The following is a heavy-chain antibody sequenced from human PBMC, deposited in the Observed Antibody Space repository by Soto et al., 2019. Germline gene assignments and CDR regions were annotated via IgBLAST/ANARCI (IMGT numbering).Heavy chain of an antibody. D-gene: IGHD3-3*01. CDR1: SGSISSDNW. CDR3: ARHVPIFGVVSMRRPSTYYFDF. CDR2: IYHTGST. J-gene: IGHJ4*02. V-gene: IGHV4-4*02. Sequence: SETLSLTCAVSSGSISSDNWWSWVRQPPGQGLEWIGEIYHTGSTNYNPSLKSRLTRLVDKSKNQFSLTLTSVTAADTAVYYCARHVPIFGVVSMRRPSTYYFDFWGLGTLVTASS.